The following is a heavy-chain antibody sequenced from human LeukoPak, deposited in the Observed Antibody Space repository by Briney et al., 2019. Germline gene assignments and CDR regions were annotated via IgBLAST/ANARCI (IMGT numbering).Heavy chain of an antibody. D-gene: IGHD2-15*01. CDR2: IYPGDSDT. J-gene: IGHJ6*02. Sequence: GESLKISCKGSGYSFTSYWIGWVRQMPGKGLEWMGIIYPGDSDTRYSPSFQCQVTISADKSISTAYLQWSSLKASDTAMYYCARGPYCSGGSCYWYCGMDVWGQGTTVTVSS. V-gene: IGHV5-51*01. CDR3: ARGPYCSGGSCYWYCGMDV. CDR1: GYSFTSYW.